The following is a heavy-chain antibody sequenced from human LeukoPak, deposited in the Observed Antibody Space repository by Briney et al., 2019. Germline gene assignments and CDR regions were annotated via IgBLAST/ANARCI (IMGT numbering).Heavy chain of an antibody. V-gene: IGHV4-59*01. CDR3: ARENTMVRGAFDAFDI. CDR1: GGSISGYY. CDR2: IHYSGST. Sequence: PSETLSLTCTVSGGSISGYYWSWVRQPPGRGLEWIGYIHYSGSTNYNPSLKSRVTVSVDTSNNQFSLKLSSVTAADTAVYYCARENTMVRGAFDAFDIWGQGTMVTVSS. J-gene: IGHJ3*02. D-gene: IGHD3-10*01.